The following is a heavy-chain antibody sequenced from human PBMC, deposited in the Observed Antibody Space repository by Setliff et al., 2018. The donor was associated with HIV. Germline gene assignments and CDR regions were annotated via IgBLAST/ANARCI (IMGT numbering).Heavy chain of an antibody. CDR2: MNPNSGNT. CDR3: ARDPTGGAARFDY. V-gene: IGHV1-8*03. D-gene: IGHD6-6*01. Sequence: ASVKVSCKASGYTFTSYGINWVRQATGQGPEWMGWMNPNSGNTGYAQKFQFRLTITADESTNTAYMELSSLKSEDTAVYYCARDPTGGAARFDYWGQGTLVTVSS. J-gene: IGHJ4*02. CDR1: GYTFTSYG.